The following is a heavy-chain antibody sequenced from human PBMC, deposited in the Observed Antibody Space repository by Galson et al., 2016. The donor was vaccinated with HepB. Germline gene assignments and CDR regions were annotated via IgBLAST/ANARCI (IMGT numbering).Heavy chain of an antibody. V-gene: IGHV3-23*01. CDR3: ATGGSYGTGAVCYRWVRSYHYYGMDV. Sequence: LRLSCAASGFTFSSYAMTWVRQAPGKGLEWVSAISGSGGSTYYADSVKGRFTISRDNSKNTLYLQMNSLSAEDTAVYYCATGGSYGTGAVCYRWVRSYHYYGMDVWGKGTTVTVSS. CDR2: ISGSGGST. D-gene: IGHD2-8*02. J-gene: IGHJ6*04. CDR1: GFTFSSYA.